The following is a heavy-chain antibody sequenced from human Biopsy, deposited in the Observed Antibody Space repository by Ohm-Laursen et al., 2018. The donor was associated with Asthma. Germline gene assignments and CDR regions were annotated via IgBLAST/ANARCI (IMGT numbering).Heavy chain of an antibody. CDR3: AKDRVAGRSYYFDY. CDR2: ILFDGRKI. V-gene: IGHV3-30*18. CDR1: GFNLHNYG. Sequence: SLRLSCSASGFNLHNYGMNWVRRAPGKGLEWVAQILFDGRKINYPDSVKGRFTISRDNSKNMVYLQMNSLRPEDTAVYYCAKDRVAGRSYYFDYWGQGSLVSVSS. D-gene: IGHD6-13*01. J-gene: IGHJ4*02.